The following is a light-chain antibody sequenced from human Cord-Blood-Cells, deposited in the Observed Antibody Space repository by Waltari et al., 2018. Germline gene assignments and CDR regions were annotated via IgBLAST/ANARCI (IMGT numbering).Light chain of an antibody. V-gene: IGLV2-23*02. CDR3: CSYAGSSTYV. CDR2: EVS. J-gene: IGLJ1*01. CDR1: SSDVGSYNL. Sequence: QSALPQPASVSGSPAQSIPIPCTGTSSDVGSYNLVSWYQRHPGKAPKLMIYEVSKRPSGVSNRFSGSKSGNTASLTISGLQAEDEADYYCCSYAGSSTYVFGTGTKVTVL.